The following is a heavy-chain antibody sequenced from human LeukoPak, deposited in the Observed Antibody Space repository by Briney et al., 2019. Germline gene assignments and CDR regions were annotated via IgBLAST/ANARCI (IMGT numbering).Heavy chain of an antibody. J-gene: IGHJ4*02. CDR3: AKSTYYSDSGNYYKPFDY. CDR1: GFTFKTYA. CDR2: IGDSAGPT. D-gene: IGHD3-22*01. Sequence: PGGSLRLSCAASGFTFKTYAMTWVRQAPGKGLDWVSTIGDSAGPTFSTDSVKGQFTISRDNSKSTLFLQMNSLRAEDTAVYYCAKSTYYSDSGNYYKPFDYWGQGTLVTVSS. V-gene: IGHV3-23*01.